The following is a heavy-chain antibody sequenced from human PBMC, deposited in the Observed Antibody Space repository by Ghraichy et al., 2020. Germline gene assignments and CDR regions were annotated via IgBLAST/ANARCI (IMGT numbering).Heavy chain of an antibody. D-gene: IGHD6-13*01. CDR2: ISYDGSNK. CDR3: ARDIKSSSWSYYYYAMDV. J-gene: IGHJ6*02. V-gene: IGHV3-30-3*01. Sequence: GGSLRLSCAASRLTFSGYSMDWVRQAPGKGLEWVAVISYDGSNKYYADSVKGRFTISRDNSENTVYLQMNSLRAEDTAVYYCARDIKSSSWSYYYYAMDVWGQGTTVTVSS. CDR1: RLTFSGYS.